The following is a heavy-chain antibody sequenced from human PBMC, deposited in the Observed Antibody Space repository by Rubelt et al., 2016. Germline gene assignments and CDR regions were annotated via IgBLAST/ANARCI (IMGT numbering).Heavy chain of an antibody. Sequence: QLLMQEPGPGLVKPSETLYLTCCVSGGYVSSINHYWGWIRQPPGKGLEWIGSIYYSGSRYYHQSLTGSVTIHVDTSKNQFAREVSSATAADTAVYYCVRHASWSVRAFDIWGQGTMVTVSS. CDR3: VRHASWSVRAFDI. J-gene: IGHJ3*02. CDR1: GGYVSSINHY. V-gene: IGHV4-39*01. D-gene: IGHD4-17*01. CDR2: IYYSGSR.